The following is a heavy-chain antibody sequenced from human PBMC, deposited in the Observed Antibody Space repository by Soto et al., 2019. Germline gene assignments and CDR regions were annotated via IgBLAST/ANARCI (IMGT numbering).Heavy chain of an antibody. J-gene: IGHJ4*02. CDR3: ARDSCISTSCSVDY. CDR1: GVSIRSGGYY. V-gene: IGHV4-31*03. CDR2: IYYTGST. Sequence: QVQLQGSGPGLVKTSQTLSLTCTVSGVSIRSGGYYWSWIRQHPGKGLEWIGYIYYTGSTYYNPSLKSRVTISVDMSKNQFSLILSSVTAADTAVYYCARDSCISTSCSVDYWGQGTLVTVSS. D-gene: IGHD2-2*01.